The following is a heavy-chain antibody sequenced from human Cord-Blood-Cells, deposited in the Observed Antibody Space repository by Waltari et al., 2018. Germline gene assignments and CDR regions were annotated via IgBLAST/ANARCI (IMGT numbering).Heavy chain of an antibody. CDR3: ARGGEDWGDAFDN. V-gene: IGHV1-69*01. Sequence: QVQLVQSGAAVKKPGSSVKVSCNASGGPFSSYAIRWVRQAPGQGLAWMVGIIPIFGTANYAQKFQGRDTITADESTSTAYMELSSLRSEDTAVYCCARGGEDWGDAFDNWGQGTMVTVSS. CDR1: GGPFSSYA. D-gene: IGHD3-16*01. J-gene: IGHJ3*02. CDR2: IIPIFGTA.